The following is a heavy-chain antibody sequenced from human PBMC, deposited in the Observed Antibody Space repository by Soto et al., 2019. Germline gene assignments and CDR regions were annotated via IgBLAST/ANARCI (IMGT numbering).Heavy chain of an antibody. D-gene: IGHD3-10*01. CDR3: AKHVSGSGSYYNFDY. Sequence: GGSLRLSCAASEFTFSSYAMSWVRQAPGKGLEWVSAISGSGGSTYYADSVKGRFTISRDNSKNTLYLQMNSLRAEDTAVYYCAKHVSGSGSYYNFDYWGQGTLVTVSS. CDR1: EFTFSSYA. J-gene: IGHJ4*02. CDR2: ISGSGGST. V-gene: IGHV3-23*01.